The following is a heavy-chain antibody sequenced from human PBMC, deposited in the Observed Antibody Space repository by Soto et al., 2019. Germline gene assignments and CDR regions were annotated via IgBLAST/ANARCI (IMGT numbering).Heavy chain of an antibody. CDR2: LSGGGGKT. Sequence: EVQLLESGGGLVQPGGSLRLSCAASGSSFSSYAMSRVRQAPGQGLKWVSFLSGGGGKTYYAVYVQGRLPISRDNSKNKVYLQIDSLKAEHWGVYYCTQWEAANSGVDVEWGQGILVTVLS. J-gene: IGHJ4*02. CDR3: TQWEAANSGVDVE. CDR1: GSSFSSYA. V-gene: IGHV3-23*01. D-gene: IGHD3-3*01.